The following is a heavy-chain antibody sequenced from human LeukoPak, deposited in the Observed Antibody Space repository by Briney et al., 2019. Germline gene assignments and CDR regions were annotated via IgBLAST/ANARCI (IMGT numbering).Heavy chain of an antibody. V-gene: IGHV3-49*03. CDR2: IRSKAYGGTT. D-gene: IGHD3-22*01. CDR3: TRAEYYDSSGFAQVYYYMDV. CDR1: GFTFGDYA. J-gene: IGHJ6*03. Sequence: GGSLRLSCTASGFTFGDYAMSWFRQAPGKGLEWVGFIRSKAYGGTTEYAASVKGRFTISRDDSKSIAYLQMNSLKTEDTAVYYCTRAEYYDSSGFAQVYYYMDVWGKGTTVTVSS.